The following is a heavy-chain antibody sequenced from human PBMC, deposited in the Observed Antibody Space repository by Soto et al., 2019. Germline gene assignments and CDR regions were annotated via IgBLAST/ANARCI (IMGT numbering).Heavy chain of an antibody. Sequence: LSPTCTVSGGSISRGDYYWSWMRQPPGKGLECSGYIYYSGSTYYNPSLKSRVTISVDTSNNQFSLKLSSVTAADTAVYDCARVPFYDRSGRSYYFDYWGPGTLVTVSA. J-gene: IGHJ4*02. CDR3: ARVPFYDRSGRSYYFDY. D-gene: IGHD3-22*01. CDR2: IYYSGST. V-gene: IGHV4-30-4*01. CDR1: GGSISRGDYY.